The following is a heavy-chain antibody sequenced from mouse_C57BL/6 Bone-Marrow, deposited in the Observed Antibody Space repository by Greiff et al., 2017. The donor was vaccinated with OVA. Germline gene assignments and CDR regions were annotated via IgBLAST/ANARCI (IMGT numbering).Heavy chain of an antibody. J-gene: IGHJ1*03. Sequence: QVQLQQSGAELVRPGASVKLSCKASGYTFTSYGISWVKQRTGQGLEWIGEIYPRSGNTYYNEKFKGKATLTADKSSSTAYMELRSLTSEDSAVYFGARNPYCGSNYGYVDVWGTGTTVTDSS. CDR3: ARNPYCGSNYGYVDV. V-gene: IGHV1-81*01. D-gene: IGHD1-1*01. CDR1: GYTFTSYG. CDR2: IYPRSGNT.